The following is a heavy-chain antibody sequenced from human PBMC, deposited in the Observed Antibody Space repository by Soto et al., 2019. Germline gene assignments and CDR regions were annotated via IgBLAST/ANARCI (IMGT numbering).Heavy chain of an antibody. CDR2: IYHSGST. V-gene: IGHV4-38-2*01. D-gene: IGHD6-13*01. CDR1: GYSISSGYY. Sequence: SKTLSLTCAVSGYSISSGYYWGWIRQPPGKGLEWIGSIYHSGSTYYNPSLKSRVTISVDTSKNQFSLKLSSVTAADTAVYYCAKVAAAGRNYFDYWGQGTLVTVSS. J-gene: IGHJ4*02. CDR3: AKVAAAGRNYFDY.